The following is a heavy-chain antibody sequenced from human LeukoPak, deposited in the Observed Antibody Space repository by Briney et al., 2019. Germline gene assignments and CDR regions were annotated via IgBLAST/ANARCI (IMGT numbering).Heavy chain of an antibody. CDR2: INHSGST. V-gene: IGHV4-34*01. CDR3: ARGLSGYSYGYFLRGVAGRDY. D-gene: IGHD5-18*01. Sequence: SETLSLTCAVYGGSFSGYYWSWIRQPPGKGLEWIGEINHSGSTNYNPSLKSRVTISVDTSKNQFSLKLSSVTAADTAVCYCARGLSGYSYGYFLRGVAGRDYWGQGTLVTVSS. J-gene: IGHJ4*02. CDR1: GGSFSGYY.